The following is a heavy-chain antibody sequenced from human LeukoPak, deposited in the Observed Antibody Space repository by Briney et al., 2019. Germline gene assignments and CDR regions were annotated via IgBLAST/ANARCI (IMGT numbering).Heavy chain of an antibody. V-gene: IGHV3-74*03. J-gene: IGHJ4*02. D-gene: IGHD6-13*01. CDR3: ARDSSSWYYDY. CDR1: GFTFSSYW. Sequence: GGSLRLSCAASGFTFSSYWMHWVRQAPGKGLVWVSCIKSDGSSTTYADSVKGRFTISRDNAKNTLHLQMNSLRAEDTAVYYCARDSSSWYYDYWGQGTLVTISS. CDR2: IKSDGSST.